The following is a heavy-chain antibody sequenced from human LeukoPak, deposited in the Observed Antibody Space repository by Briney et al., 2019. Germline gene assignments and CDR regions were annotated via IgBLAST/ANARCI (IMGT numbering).Heavy chain of an antibody. CDR3: ARVNYGSATKEDY. CDR2: IWYDGSNK. J-gene: IGHJ4*02. D-gene: IGHD3-10*01. Sequence: GRSLRLSCAASGFTFSSYGMHWVRQAPGKGLEWVAVIWYDGSNKYYADSVKGRFTISRDNSKNTLYLQMNSLRAEDTAAYYCARVNYGSATKEDYWGQGTLVTVSS. V-gene: IGHV3-33*01. CDR1: GFTFSSYG.